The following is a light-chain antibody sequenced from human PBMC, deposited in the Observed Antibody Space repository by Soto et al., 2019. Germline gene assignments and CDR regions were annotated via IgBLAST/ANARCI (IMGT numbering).Light chain of an antibody. V-gene: IGKV3D-15*01. Sequence: EIVMTQSPDTLSVSPGDRAALSCRTSQSVSSDLAWYQQKPGQAPRLLIYGASTRATGIPARFSGSGSGTEFTLTISSLQSEDFAVYYCHHYSSWPPYTFG. CDR2: GAS. CDR3: HHYSSWPPYT. J-gene: IGKJ2*01. CDR1: QSVSSD.